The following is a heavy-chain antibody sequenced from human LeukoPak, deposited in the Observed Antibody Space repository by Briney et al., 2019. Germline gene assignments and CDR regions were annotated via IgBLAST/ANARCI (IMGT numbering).Heavy chain of an antibody. J-gene: IGHJ4*02. CDR2: ISYDGRNK. CDR1: GFTFRSYG. Sequence: GGSLRLSCAASGFTFRSYGMHWVCQAPGKGLEWVAVISYDGRNKYYGDSVKGRFTISRDNAKNTVYLQMNSLRAEDTAVYYCAKEGYSASGSFDYWGQGTLVTVSS. D-gene: IGHD3-10*01. V-gene: IGHV3-30*18. CDR3: AKEGYSASGSFDY.